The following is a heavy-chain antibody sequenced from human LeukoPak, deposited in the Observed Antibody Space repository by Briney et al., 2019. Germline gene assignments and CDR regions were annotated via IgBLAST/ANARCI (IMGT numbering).Heavy chain of an antibody. CDR3: ARVLELGMADYFDY. Sequence: GGSLRLSCAASGFTFSVHVMHWVRQAPGKVLEWVAVIWYDGSNKDYTDSVRGRFTISRDNSKNTLYLQMNSLRAEDTAVYYCARVLELGMADYFDYWGQGTLVTVSS. CDR2: IWYDGSNK. D-gene: IGHD3-10*01. CDR1: GFTFSVHV. J-gene: IGHJ4*02. V-gene: IGHV3-33*01.